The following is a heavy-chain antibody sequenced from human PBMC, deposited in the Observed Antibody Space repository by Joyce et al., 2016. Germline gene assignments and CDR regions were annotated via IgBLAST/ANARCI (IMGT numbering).Heavy chain of an antibody. CDR2: LSSSSSYI. D-gene: IGHD2-8*01. J-gene: IGHJ4*02. CDR3: ARSSYTNGIFDY. CDR1: GFTFSSYS. Sequence: EVQLVESGGGLVKPGGSLSLSCAASGFTFSSYSMSWVRQATGKGLEWVSSLSSSSSYIKYTDSVKGRFTISRDNAKNSLYLQMNSLRVEDTAVYYCARSSYTNGIFDYWGQGTLVTVSS. V-gene: IGHV3-21*01.